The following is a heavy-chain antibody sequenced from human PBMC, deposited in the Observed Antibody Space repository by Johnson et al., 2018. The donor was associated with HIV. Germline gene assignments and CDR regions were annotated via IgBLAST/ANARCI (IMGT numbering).Heavy chain of an antibody. CDR1: GFTFDDYG. CDR2: INWNGGST. J-gene: IGHJ3*02. D-gene: IGHD6-6*01. CDR3: ASGVTARAPLLI. Sequence: GSVVRPGGSLRLSCAASGFTFDDYGMSWVRQAPGKGLEWVSGINWNGGSTGYADSVKGRFTISRDNALNSLYLQMNSLRAEDTAMYYCASGVTARAPLLIWGQGIMVTVSS. V-gene: IGHV3-20*04.